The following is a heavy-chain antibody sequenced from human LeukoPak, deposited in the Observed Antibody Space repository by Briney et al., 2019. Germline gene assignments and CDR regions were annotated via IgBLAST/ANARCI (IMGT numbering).Heavy chain of an antibody. CDR3: ARDPPTYSSTW. J-gene: IGHJ4*02. V-gene: IGHV3-30*03. D-gene: IGHD6-13*01. CDR2: ISYDGSNK. Sequence: GGSLRLSCAASGFTFSSYGMHWVRQAPGKGLEWVAVISYDGSNKYYADSVKGRFTISRDNSKNTLYLQMNSLRAEDTAVYYCARDPPTYSSTWWSQGTLVTVSS. CDR1: GFTFSSYG.